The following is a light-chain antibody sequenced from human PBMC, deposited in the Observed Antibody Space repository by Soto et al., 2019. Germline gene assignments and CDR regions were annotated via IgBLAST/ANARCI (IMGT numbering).Light chain of an antibody. CDR2: DAS. Sequence: EIGLKQSLSTLSLSPGERATLSCRASQSVSSYLAWYQQKPGQAPRLLIYDASNRATGIPARFSGSGSGTDFTLTISSLEPEDFAVYYCQQRSNWPSITFGQGTRLEIK. V-gene: IGKV3-11*01. CDR3: QQRSNWPSIT. J-gene: IGKJ5*01. CDR1: QSVSSY.